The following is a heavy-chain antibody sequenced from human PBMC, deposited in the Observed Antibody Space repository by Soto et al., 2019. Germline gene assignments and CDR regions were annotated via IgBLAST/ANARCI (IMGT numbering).Heavy chain of an antibody. CDR1: GYTFISYD. V-gene: IGHV1-8*01. CDR3: ARGRAYSDCYYRDAFDI. D-gene: IGHD2-21*01. Sequence: QVQLVQSGAEVKKPGASVKVSCKASGYTFISYDINWVRQATGQGLEWMGWMNPNSGNTGFAQKFQGRVTMTRNTSVTTAYLELSSLKSEDTAVYYCARGRAYSDCYYRDAFDIWGQGTRVTVSS. J-gene: IGHJ3*02. CDR2: MNPNSGNT.